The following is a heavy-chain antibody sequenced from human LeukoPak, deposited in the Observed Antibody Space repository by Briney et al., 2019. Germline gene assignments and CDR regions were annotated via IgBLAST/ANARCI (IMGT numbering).Heavy chain of an antibody. D-gene: IGHD4-17*01. Sequence: GGSLRLSCAASGFTFSTYAMNWIRQAPGKGLEWVSTITSSSGYIYYADSMKGRFTTSRDNAKNSLYLQMTSLRAEDTAVYYCTRSDDYGDYLVDYWGQGTLVTVSS. CDR1: GFTFSTYA. J-gene: IGHJ4*02. V-gene: IGHV3-21*01. CDR2: ITSSSGYI. CDR3: TRSDDYGDYLVDY.